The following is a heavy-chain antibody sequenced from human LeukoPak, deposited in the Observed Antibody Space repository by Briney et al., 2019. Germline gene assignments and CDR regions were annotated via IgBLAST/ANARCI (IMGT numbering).Heavy chain of an antibody. CDR1: GFSLSTSGVG. CDR3: AHRPRRNCSSTSCYTSWFDP. V-gene: IGHV2-5*01. Sequence: SGPTLVNPTQTLTLTCTFSGFSLSTSGVGVGWIRQPPGKALEWLALIYWNDDKRYSPSLKSRLTITKDTSKNQVVLTMTNMDPVDTATYYCAHRPRRNCSSTSCYTSWFDPWGQGTLVTVSS. D-gene: IGHD2-2*02. J-gene: IGHJ5*02. CDR2: IYWNDDK.